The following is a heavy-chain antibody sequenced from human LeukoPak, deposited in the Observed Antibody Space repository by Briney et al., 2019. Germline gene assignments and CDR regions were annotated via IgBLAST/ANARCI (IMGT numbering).Heavy chain of an antibody. CDR2: IYYSGST. CDR3: ARVSGRRAFDI. J-gene: IGHJ3*02. CDR1: GGSISSYY. Sequence: PSETLSLTCTVSGGSISSYYWSWLRQPPGKGLEWIGYIYYSGSTNYNPSLKSRVTISVDTSKNQFSLKLSSVTAADTAVYYCARVSGRRAFDIWGQGTMVTVSS. D-gene: IGHD3-10*01. V-gene: IGHV4-59*01.